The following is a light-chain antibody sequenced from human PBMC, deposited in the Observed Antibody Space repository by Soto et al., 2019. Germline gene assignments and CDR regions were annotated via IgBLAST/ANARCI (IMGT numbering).Light chain of an antibody. Sequence: QSALTQPPSASGSPGQSVTISCTGTTSDVGGYNYVSWYQQHPGKAPKVMIYEVSQRPSGVPDRFSGSKSGNTASLTVSGLPAEDEAEYYCSSYADNNNYIFGTGTKLTVL. CDR1: TSDVGGYNY. J-gene: IGLJ1*01. CDR2: EVS. V-gene: IGLV2-8*01. CDR3: SSYADNNNYI.